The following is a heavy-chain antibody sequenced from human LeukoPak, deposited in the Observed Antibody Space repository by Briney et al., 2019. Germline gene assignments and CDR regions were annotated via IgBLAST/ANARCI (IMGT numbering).Heavy chain of an antibody. CDR2: IYPGDSDT. Sequence: KRGESLKISCKCSGYRFTSYWIGWVRQMPGKGLEWMGIIYPGDSDTRYSPSFQGQVTISADKSISTAYLQWSSLKASDTAMYYCARHIRGIAVGPNWFDPWGQGTLVTVSS. V-gene: IGHV5-51*01. CDR1: GYRFTSYW. CDR3: ARHIRGIAVGPNWFDP. J-gene: IGHJ5*02. D-gene: IGHD6-19*01.